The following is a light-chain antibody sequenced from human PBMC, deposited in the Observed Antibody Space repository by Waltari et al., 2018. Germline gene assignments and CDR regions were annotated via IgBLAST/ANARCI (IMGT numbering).Light chain of an antibody. Sequence: SALTQPASVSGSPGQSITISCTGTSSELGGHNYVSWYQQHPGKAPKLVIFEVTTRPSGVSNRFSGSKSGNTASLTISGLQAEDEADYYCTSYTTSVTWVFGGGTKVTVL. CDR2: EVT. CDR3: TSYTTSVTWV. J-gene: IGLJ3*02. V-gene: IGLV2-14*01. CDR1: SSELGGHNY.